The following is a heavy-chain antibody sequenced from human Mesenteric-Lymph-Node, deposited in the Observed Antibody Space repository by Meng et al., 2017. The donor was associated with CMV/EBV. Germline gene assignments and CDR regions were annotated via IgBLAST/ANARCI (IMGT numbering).Heavy chain of an antibody. J-gene: IGHJ4*02. D-gene: IGHD6-6*01. CDR2: IKQDGSEK. V-gene: IGHV3-7*01. CDR3: ARDEGRIAARSFLFDY. CDR1: GFTFSFYW. Sequence: GESLKISCAASGFTFSFYWMSWVRQAPGKGLELVANIKQDGSEKYYVDSVKGRFTISRDNAKDSLYLQMNSLRAEDTAVYYCARDEGRIAARSFLFDYWGQGTLVTVSS.